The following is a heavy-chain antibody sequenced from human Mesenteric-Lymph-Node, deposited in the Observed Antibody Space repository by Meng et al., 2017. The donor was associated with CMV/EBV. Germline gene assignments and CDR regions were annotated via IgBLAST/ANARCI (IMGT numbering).Heavy chain of an antibody. CDR3: ARHQRWLKSEGGFNY. Sequence: GPPQEWGPGLFKPSETLALPCAVYGGAFSGYYWSWIRQPPGKGLEWIGEINHSGSTNYNPSLKSRVTISVDTSKNQFSLKLSSVTAADTAVYYCARHQRWLKSEGGFNYWGQGTLVTGSS. CDR1: GGAFSGYY. V-gene: IGHV4-34*01. CDR2: INHSGST. D-gene: IGHD4-23*01. J-gene: IGHJ4*02.